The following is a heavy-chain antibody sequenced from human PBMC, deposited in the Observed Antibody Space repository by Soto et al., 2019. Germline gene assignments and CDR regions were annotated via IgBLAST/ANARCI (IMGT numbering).Heavy chain of an antibody. CDR2: INHSGST. V-gene: IGHV4-34*01. J-gene: IGHJ3*02. CDR3: ARGLLVGATTPLAFDI. D-gene: IGHD1-26*01. CDR1: GWSFSGYY. Sequence: PSETLSLTCAVYGWSFSGYYWSWIRQPPGKGLEWIGEINHSGSTNYNPSLKSRVTISVDTSKNQFSLKLSSVTAADTAVYYCARGLLVGATTPLAFDIWGQGTMVTVSS.